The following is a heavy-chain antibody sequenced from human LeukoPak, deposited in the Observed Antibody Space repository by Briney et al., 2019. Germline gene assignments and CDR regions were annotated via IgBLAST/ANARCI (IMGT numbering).Heavy chain of an antibody. Sequence: ASVKVSCKVSGNSLTEMSMHWVRQAPGKGLEWMGGFDPENGEILYAQKFQGRVTITRDTSASTAYMELSSLRSEDTAVYYCARDSEVGATDWGQGTLVTVSS. D-gene: IGHD1-26*01. CDR1: GNSLTEMS. J-gene: IGHJ4*02. V-gene: IGHV1-24*01. CDR2: FDPENGEI. CDR3: ARDSEVGATD.